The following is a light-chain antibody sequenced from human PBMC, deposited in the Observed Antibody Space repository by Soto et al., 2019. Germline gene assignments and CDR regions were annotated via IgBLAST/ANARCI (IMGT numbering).Light chain of an antibody. V-gene: IGKV3-20*01. Sequence: EIVLTQSPGTLSLSPGERATLSCRASQSVSSGYLAWYQQKPGQAPRLLIYGASSRATGTPDRFSGSESGTDFTLTIRRLEPADFAVYYCQQYGSSPRFTFGPGTNVDIK. CDR3: QQYGSSPRFT. J-gene: IGKJ3*01. CDR2: GAS. CDR1: QSVSSGY.